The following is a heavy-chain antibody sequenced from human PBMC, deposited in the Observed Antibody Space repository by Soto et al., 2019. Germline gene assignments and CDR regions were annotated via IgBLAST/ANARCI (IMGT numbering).Heavy chain of an antibody. V-gene: IGHV4-59*12. CDR3: ARGWGGYFQH. J-gene: IGHJ1*01. CDR2: IYYSGPT. D-gene: IGHD7-27*01. CDR1: GGSISSYY. Sequence: QVQLQESGPGLVKPSETLSLTCTVSGGSISSYYWSWIRQPPGKGLEWIGYIYYSGPTNYNPSLKSRVTISVDTSKNQFSLKLSSVTAADTAVYYCARGWGGYFQHWGQGTLVTVSS.